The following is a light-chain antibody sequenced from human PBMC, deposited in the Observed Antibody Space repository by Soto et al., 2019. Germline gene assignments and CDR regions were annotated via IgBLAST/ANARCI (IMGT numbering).Light chain of an antibody. J-gene: IGLJ1*01. V-gene: IGLV2-14*03. CDR3: SSYTTAATYV. CDR2: DVS. Sequence: QAVLAQPASVSGSPGQSITISCTGSSSELGSSNLDSWYQQHHPGEAPKLIIYDVSHRPAGVSNRSSGSKSGNTASLTISGLQTEDEADYYCSSYTTAATYVFGTGTKVTVL. CDR1: SSELGSSNL.